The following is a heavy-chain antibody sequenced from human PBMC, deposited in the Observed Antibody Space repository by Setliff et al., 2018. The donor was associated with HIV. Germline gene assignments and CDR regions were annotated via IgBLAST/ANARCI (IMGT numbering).Heavy chain of an antibody. Sequence: SETLSLTCTVSYGSISGHYWTWIRQPPGKGLEWIGYIHHSGGTQYNPSLMSRLTMSVDSSKNQFSLSLRSATAADTAVYYCARLPGINSWPFDYWARGTLVTVS. J-gene: IGHJ4*02. CDR3: ARLPGINSWPFDY. CDR2: IHHSGGT. CDR1: YGSISGHY. V-gene: IGHV4-59*11. D-gene: IGHD6-13*01.